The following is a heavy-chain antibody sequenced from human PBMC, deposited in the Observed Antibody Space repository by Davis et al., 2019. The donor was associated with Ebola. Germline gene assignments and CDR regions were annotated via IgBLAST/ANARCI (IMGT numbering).Heavy chain of an antibody. CDR3: VKDILTSFPGSSSPDY. CDR1: GFTFSSYA. J-gene: IGHJ4*02. CDR2: ISGSGGST. Sequence: GESLKISCAASGFTFSSYAMSWVRQAPGKGLEWVSAISGSGGSTYYADSVKGRFTISRDNSKNTLYLQMSSLRAEDTAVYYCVKDILTSFPGSSSPDYWGQGTLVTVSS. V-gene: IGHV3-23*01. D-gene: IGHD6-6*01.